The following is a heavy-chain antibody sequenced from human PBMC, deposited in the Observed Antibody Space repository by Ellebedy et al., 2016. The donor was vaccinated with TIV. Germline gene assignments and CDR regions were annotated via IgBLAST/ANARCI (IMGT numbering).Heavy chain of an antibody. CDR2: IYYSGST. D-gene: IGHD2-15*01. Sequence: MPSETLSLTCTVSGGSISSYYWSWIRQPPGKGLEWIGYIYYSGSTNYNPSLKSRVTISVDTSKNQFSLKLSSVTAADTAVYYCARGHCTGDGCYLGDLWGQGTLVTVSS. CDR1: GGSISSYY. CDR3: ARGHCTGDGCYLGDL. V-gene: IGHV4-59*01. J-gene: IGHJ5*02.